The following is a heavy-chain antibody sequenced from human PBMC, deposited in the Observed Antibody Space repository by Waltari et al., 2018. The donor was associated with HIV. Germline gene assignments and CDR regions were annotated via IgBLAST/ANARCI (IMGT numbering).Heavy chain of an antibody. Sequence: EVQLMESGGGLVQSGGSLRLSCAASGFTFTNYWMSWVRQTPGKGLGWVAYIKDDGSEKYYMCSVKGRFTISRDNAKNSMFLQMNSLRAEDTAVYYCARIGTFPHNYAIDFWGQGTTVTVSS. J-gene: IGHJ6*02. V-gene: IGHV3-7*01. CDR3: ARIGTFPHNYAIDF. D-gene: IGHD1-26*01. CDR1: GFTFTNYW. CDR2: IKDDGSEK.